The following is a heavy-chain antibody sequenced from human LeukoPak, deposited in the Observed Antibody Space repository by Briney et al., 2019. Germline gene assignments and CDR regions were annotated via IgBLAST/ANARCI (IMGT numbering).Heavy chain of an antibody. D-gene: IGHD3-10*01. CDR1: GYTFSSYG. CDR2: ISVYNGKT. Sequence: GASVKVSCKASGYTFSSYGINWVRQAPGQGLEWMGWISVYNGKTIYAQKFQGRVTMTTDTSTSTAYMELRSLRSDDTAVYYCARAQGSEVMVYWGQGTLVTVSS. V-gene: IGHV1-18*01. CDR3: ARAQGSEVMVY. J-gene: IGHJ4*02.